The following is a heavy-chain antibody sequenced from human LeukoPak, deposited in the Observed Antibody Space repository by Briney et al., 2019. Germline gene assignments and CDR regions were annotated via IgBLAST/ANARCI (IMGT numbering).Heavy chain of an antibody. D-gene: IGHD4-17*01. J-gene: IGHJ4*02. CDR2: IYYSGST. CDR1: GGSISSGDYS. V-gene: IGHV4-30-4*01. Sequence: SETLSLTCTVSGGSISSGDYSCGWIRQPPGKGLEWIGYIYYSGSTYYNPSLKSRVTISVDTSKNQFSLKLSSVTAADTAVYYCASSYGDYRSSTDHWGQGTLVTVSS. CDR3: ASSYGDYRSSTDH.